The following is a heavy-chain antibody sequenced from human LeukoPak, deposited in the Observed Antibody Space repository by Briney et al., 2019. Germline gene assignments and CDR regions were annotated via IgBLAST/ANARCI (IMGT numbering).Heavy chain of an antibody. CDR2: ISGGGDST. V-gene: IGHV3-23*01. Sequence: GGSLRLSCAASGFTFSSYAVTWVRQAPGTGQEWAAAISGGGDSTYYADSVKGRFSISRDNSRNTLYLQMNSLRAEDTAVYYCAKVQVRANGGYYLDYWGQGTLVTVSS. D-gene: IGHD2-8*01. J-gene: IGHJ4*02. CDR1: GFTFSSYA. CDR3: AKVQVRANGGYYLDY.